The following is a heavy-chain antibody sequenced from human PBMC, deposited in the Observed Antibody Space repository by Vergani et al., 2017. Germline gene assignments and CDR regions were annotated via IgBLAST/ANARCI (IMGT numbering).Heavy chain of an antibody. J-gene: IGHJ3*02. CDR1: GFPFSSYA. CDR2: ICGSGGST. CDR3: AKDPPTMIVVVINDAFDI. Sequence: VEAGGGLVQPGGSLRPSCTASGFPFSSYAMSWVRQAPGKGLEWVSAICGSGGSTYYADSVKGRFTISRDNSKNTLYLQMNSLRAEDTAVYYCAKDPPTMIVVVINDAFDIWGQGTMVSVSS. D-gene: IGHD3-22*01. V-gene: IGHV3-23*04.